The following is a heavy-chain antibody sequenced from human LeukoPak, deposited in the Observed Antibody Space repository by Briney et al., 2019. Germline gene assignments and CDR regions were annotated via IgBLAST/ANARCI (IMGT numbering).Heavy chain of an antibody. CDR2: ISSDGSNK. V-gene: IGHV3-30*18. D-gene: IGHD4/OR15-4a*01. CDR3: AKASGTMGRLDWFDT. CDR1: RFSFRSSG. J-gene: IGHJ5*02. Sequence: GGSLRLSCAASRFSFRSSGLHWVRQAPGKGLEWVAVISSDGSNKYYADSVRGRFTISRDNSKNTLFLQMNGLRVEDTAVYYCAKASGTMGRLDWFDTWGQGTLVTVSS.